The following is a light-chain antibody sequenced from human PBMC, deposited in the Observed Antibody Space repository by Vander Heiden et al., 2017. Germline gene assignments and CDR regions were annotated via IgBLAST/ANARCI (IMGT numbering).Light chain of an antibody. CDR2: AAS. V-gene: IGKV1-39*01. CDR3: QQSYSTPYT. CDR1: QSISSY. J-gene: IGKJ2*01. Sequence: DIQMTQSPSSLSASVGDRVTITCRASQSISSYLNWYQQKPGKAPKLLIYAASSLQSGVPSRFSGSGSGTDFTLTISSLQPEDFATYYGQQSYSTPYTFGQWTKLEIK.